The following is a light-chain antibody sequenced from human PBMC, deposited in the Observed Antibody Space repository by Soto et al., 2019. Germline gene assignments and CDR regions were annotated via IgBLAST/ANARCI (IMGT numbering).Light chain of an antibody. CDR1: QSISEW. CDR3: QQYGDSPFT. Sequence: DIHMTQSPSTLSASVGDRVTITCRASQSISEWLTWYQQKPGRAPKLLIYAASTRASAIPDRFSGSGSGTDFTLTISRLQPEDFALYYCQQYGDSPFTFGPGTRVDVK. V-gene: IGKV1-5*01. J-gene: IGKJ3*01. CDR2: AAS.